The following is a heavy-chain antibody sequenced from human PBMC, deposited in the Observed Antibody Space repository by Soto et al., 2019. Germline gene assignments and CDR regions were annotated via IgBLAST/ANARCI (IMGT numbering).Heavy chain of an antibody. J-gene: IGHJ5*02. D-gene: IGHD5-12*01. CDR1: GYSFTTHW. Sequence: RGESLKISCKGSGYSFTTHWIAWVRQMPGKGLEWMGIIYPSDSDTTYSPSFQGQVTISVDKSISTAYVQWSSLKASDSAMYYCARRSRSGYDWVGYNWFDPWGQGTPVTVSS. CDR3: ARRSRSGYDWVGYNWFDP. CDR2: IYPSDSDT. V-gene: IGHV5-51*01.